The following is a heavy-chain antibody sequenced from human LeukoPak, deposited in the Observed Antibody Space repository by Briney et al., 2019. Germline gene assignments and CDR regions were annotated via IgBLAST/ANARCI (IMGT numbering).Heavy chain of an antibody. D-gene: IGHD1-26*01. J-gene: IGHJ6*03. CDR3: ARKVWEPPGFDYYYYMDV. CDR1: GGSFSGYY. Sequence: SETLSLTCAVYGGSFSGYYWSWIRQPPGKGLEWIGEINHSGSTNYNPSLKSRVTISVDTSKNQFSLKLSSVTAADTAVYYCARKVWEPPGFDYYYYMDVWGKGTTVTVSS. V-gene: IGHV4-34*01. CDR2: INHSGST.